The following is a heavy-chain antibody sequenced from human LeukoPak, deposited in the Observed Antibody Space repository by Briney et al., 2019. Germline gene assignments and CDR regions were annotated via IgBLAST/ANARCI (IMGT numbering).Heavy chain of an antibody. D-gene: IGHD2-15*01. Sequence: PGGSLRLSCLGSGISFSNYAMSWVRQAPGKGLEWVSVISGSGGSPYYADSVKGRFTISRDNAKNSLYLQMNSLRAEDTAVYYCARDGVGGFDPWGQGTLVTVSS. V-gene: IGHV3-23*01. CDR2: ISGSGGSP. CDR1: GISFSNYA. J-gene: IGHJ5*02. CDR3: ARDGVGGFDP.